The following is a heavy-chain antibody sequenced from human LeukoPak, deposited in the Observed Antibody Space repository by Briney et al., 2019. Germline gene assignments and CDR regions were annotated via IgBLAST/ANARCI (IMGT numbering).Heavy chain of an antibody. Sequence: GGSLRLSCAASGFTFDDYAMHWVRQAPGKGLEWVSGISWNSGSIGYADSVKGRFTISRDNAKNSLYLQMNSLRAEDTALYYCAKAGYHDSSTDFDYWGQGTLVTVSS. CDR1: GFTFDDYA. J-gene: IGHJ4*02. V-gene: IGHV3-9*01. CDR2: ISWNSGSI. D-gene: IGHD3-22*01. CDR3: AKAGYHDSSTDFDY.